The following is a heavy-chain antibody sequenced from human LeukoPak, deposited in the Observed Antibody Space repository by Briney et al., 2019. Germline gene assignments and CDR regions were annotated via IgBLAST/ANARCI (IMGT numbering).Heavy chain of an antibody. Sequence: SETLSLTCAVYGGSFSGYYWSWIRQPPGKGLEWIGEIKHSGSTNYNPSLKSRVTISVDTSKNQFSLKLSSVTAADTAVYYCARVQPLLWFGELSYWFDPWGQGTLVTVSS. V-gene: IGHV4-34*01. J-gene: IGHJ5*02. D-gene: IGHD3-10*01. CDR3: ARVQPLLWFGELSYWFDP. CDR2: IKHSGST. CDR1: GGSFSGYY.